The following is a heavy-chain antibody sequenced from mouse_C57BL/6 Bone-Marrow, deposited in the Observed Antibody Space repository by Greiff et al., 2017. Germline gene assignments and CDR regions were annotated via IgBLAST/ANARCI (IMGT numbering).Heavy chain of an antibody. Sequence: VQLKESGGGLVKPGGSLKLSCAASGFTFSSYAMSWVRQTPEKRLEWVATISDGGSYTYYPDNVKGRFTISRDNAKNNLYLQMSQLKSEDTAMYYCERDRNYSNPDYWGQGTTLTVSS. CDR1: GFTFSSYA. J-gene: IGHJ2*01. CDR3: ERDRNYSNPDY. V-gene: IGHV5-4*01. D-gene: IGHD2-5*01. CDR2: ISDGGSYT.